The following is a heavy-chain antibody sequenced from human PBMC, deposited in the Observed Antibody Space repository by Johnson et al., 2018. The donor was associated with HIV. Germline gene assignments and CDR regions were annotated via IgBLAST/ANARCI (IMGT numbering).Heavy chain of an antibody. J-gene: IGHJ3*02. CDR3: ARVGGDVVVVVTAFDI. V-gene: IGHV3-30*19. D-gene: IGHD2-15*01. CDR1: GFTFSSYG. CDR2: MWYDGSNK. Sequence: VQVVESGGGVVQPGRSLRLSCAASGFTFSSYGMHWVRQAPGKGLEWVAGMWYDGSNKYYADSVKGRFTISRDNSENTLSLQMKSLGTEDTAVYYCARVGGDVVVVVTAFDIWGQGTMVTVSS.